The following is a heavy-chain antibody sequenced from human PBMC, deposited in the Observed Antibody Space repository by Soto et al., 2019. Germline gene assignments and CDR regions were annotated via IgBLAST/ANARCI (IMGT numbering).Heavy chain of an antibody. CDR3: ARGRRSDYFDY. CDR2: ISAYNGNT. Sequence: QVQLVQSGAEVKKPGASVKVSCKASGYTFTNYNISWVRQAPGQGLEWMGRISAYNGNTNYAQTLQGRVTMTTDTATRTAYMELRSLRSDDTAVYYCARGRRSDYFDYWGQGTLVTVSS. J-gene: IGHJ4*02. V-gene: IGHV1-18*01. CDR1: GYTFTNYN.